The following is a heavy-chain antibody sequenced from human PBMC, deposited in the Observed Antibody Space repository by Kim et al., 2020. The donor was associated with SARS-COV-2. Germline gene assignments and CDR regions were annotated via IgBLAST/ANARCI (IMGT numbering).Heavy chain of an antibody. CDR3: ARGGGSTGYYY. CDR2: IKQDGSEK. J-gene: IGHJ4*02. V-gene: IGHV3-7*04. Sequence: GGSLRLSCAASEFTFSVYWMSWVRQAPGKGLEWVANIKQDGSEKYYVESVKGRFTISRDNAKNSLYLQMNSLRAEDTAVYYCARGGGSTGYYYWGQGTL. D-gene: IGHD3-22*01. CDR1: EFTFSVYW.